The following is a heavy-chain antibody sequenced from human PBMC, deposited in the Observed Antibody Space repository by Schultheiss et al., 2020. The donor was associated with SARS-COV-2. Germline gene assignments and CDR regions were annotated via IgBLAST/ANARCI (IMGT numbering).Heavy chain of an antibody. CDR2: IYHSGST. CDR3: ARLRSITIFGVVGPMDV. CDR1: GGSVSSVSYY. V-gene: IGHV4-39*07. D-gene: IGHD3-3*01. J-gene: IGHJ6*02. Sequence: SETLSLTCTVSGGSVSSVSYYWSWIRQPPGKGLEWIGSIYHSGSTYYNPSLKSRVTISVDKSKNQFSLKLSSVTAADTAVYYCARLRSITIFGVVGPMDVWGQGTTVTVSS.